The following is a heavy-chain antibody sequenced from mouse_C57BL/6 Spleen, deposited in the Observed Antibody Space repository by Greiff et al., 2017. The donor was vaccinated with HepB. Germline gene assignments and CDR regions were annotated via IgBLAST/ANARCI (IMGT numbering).Heavy chain of an antibody. Sequence: EVKLVESGAELVKPGASVKLSCTASGFNIKDYYMHWVKQRTEQGLEWIGRIDPEDGETKYAPKFQGKATITSDTSSHPAYLQLSSLTSEDTAVYYCARGILLRSYYFDYWGQGTTLTVSS. CDR1: GFNIKDYY. CDR2: IDPEDGET. D-gene: IGHD1-1*01. CDR3: ARGILLRSYYFDY. V-gene: IGHV14-2*01. J-gene: IGHJ2*01.